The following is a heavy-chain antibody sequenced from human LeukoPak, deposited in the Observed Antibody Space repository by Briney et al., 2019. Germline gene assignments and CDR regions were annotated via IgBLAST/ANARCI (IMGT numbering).Heavy chain of an antibody. CDR3: ARRTDGSWSAAFDI. J-gene: IGHJ3*02. V-gene: IGHV4-59*05. CDR1: GGSISNFY. D-gene: IGHD3-10*01. Sequence: SETLSLTCTVSGGSISNFYWSWIRQPPGKGLEWIGSIYYSGSTYYNPSLKSRVTISVDTSKNQFSLKLSSVTAADAAVYYCARRTDGSWSAAFDIWGQGTMVTVSS. CDR2: IYYSGST.